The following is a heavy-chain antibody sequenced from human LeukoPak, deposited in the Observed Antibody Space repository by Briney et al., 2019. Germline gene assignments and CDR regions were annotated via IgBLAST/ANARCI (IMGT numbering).Heavy chain of an antibody. J-gene: IGHJ4*02. CDR2: ISYDGSNK. V-gene: IGHV3-30*03. Sequence: PGGSLRLSCAASGFTFSSYGMHWVRQAPGKGLEWVAVISYDGSNKYYADSVKGRFTISRDNSKNTLYLQMNSLRAEDTALYYCSRDPRAIDYLGQGTLVTVSS. CDR3: SRDPRAIDY. CDR1: GFTFSSYG.